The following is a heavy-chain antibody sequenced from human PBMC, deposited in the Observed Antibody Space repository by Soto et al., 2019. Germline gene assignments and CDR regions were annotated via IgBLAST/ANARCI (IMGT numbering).Heavy chain of an antibody. CDR1: GFPFSSYG. D-gene: IGHD1-1*01. CDR2: ISYDGSNK. Sequence: GGSLRRSCSASGFPFSSYGMHWVRQAPVKGLEWVAVISYDGSNKYYADSVKGRFTISRDNSKNTLYLQMNNLRAEDTPVHYRQPDFRTSIQSGMDGFGQGTTVTVAS. V-gene: IGHV3-30*03. J-gene: IGHJ6*02. CDR3: QPDFRTSIQSGMDG.